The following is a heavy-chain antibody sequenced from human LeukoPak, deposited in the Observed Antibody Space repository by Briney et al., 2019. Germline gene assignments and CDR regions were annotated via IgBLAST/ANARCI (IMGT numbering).Heavy chain of an antibody. D-gene: IGHD1-1*01. J-gene: IGHJ3*02. CDR3: AKATTGTRNAFNI. CDR2: VSSDGTST. Sequence: PGGSMRLSCAASGFIFTDYWMHWVRQAPGKGLVWVSRVSSDGTSTNYAGSVKGRFTISRDSAKNTLYLQMNSLRAEDTAVYYCAKATTGTRNAFNIWGQGTMVTVSS. V-gene: IGHV3-74*01. CDR1: GFIFTDYW.